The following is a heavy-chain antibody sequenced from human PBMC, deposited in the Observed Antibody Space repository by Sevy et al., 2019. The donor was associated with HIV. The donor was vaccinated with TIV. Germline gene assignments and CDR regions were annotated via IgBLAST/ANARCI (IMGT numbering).Heavy chain of an antibody. CDR1: GFTFNKYS. Sequence: GGSLRLSCAASGFTFNKYSMSWVRQPPGKGLEWVATLSFGCGEINYADSVKGRFTISRDNFKNSFYLQMNNLRAEDTALYYCAREGCTKPHDYWGQGTLVTVSS. D-gene: IGHD2-8*01. CDR3: AREGCTKPHDY. CDR2: LSFGCGEI. V-gene: IGHV3-23*01. J-gene: IGHJ4*02.